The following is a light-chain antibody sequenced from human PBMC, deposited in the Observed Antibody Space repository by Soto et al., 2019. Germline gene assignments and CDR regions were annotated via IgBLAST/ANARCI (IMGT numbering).Light chain of an antibody. CDR3: SSYTARGV. V-gene: IGLV2-8*01. CDR2: EVN. Sequence: QAVVTQPPSASGSPGQSVTISCSGTSKDVGDNYHVSWYQQHPGKAPKLLISEVNKRPSGVPDRFSGSKSGNTASLTVSGLRAEDESEYYCSSYTARGVFGGGTKLTVL. J-gene: IGLJ3*02. CDR1: SKDVGDNYH.